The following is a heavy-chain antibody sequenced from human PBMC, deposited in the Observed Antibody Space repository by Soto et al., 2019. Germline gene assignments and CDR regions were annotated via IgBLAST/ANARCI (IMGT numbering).Heavy chain of an antibody. J-gene: IGHJ6*02. V-gene: IGHV3-73*02. D-gene: IGHD2-2*02. CDR3: TALDIVVVPAAIVDDGMDV. Sequence: EVQLVESGGGLVQPGGSLKLSCAASGFTFSGSAMHWVRQASAKGLEWVGRIRSKANSYATAYAASVKGRFTISRDDSKNTAYLQMNSLKTEDTAVYYCTALDIVVVPAAIVDDGMDVWGRGTTVTVSS. CDR2: IRSKANSYAT. CDR1: GFTFSGSA.